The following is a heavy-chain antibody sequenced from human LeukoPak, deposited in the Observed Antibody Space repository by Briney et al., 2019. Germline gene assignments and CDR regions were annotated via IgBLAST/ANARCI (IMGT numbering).Heavy chain of an antibody. D-gene: IGHD1-26*01. CDR1: GGSISSYY. CDR2: IYYSGST. Sequence: SETLSLTCTVSGGSISSYYWSWIRQPPGKGLEWIGYIYYSGSTNYNPSLKSRVTISVDTSKNQLSLKLSSVTAADTAVYYCARDLSGSYSGFDYWGQGTLVTVSS. V-gene: IGHV4-59*01. J-gene: IGHJ4*02. CDR3: ARDLSGSYSGFDY.